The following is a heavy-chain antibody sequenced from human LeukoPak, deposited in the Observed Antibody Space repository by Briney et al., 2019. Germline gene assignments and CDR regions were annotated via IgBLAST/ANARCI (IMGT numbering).Heavy chain of an antibody. CDR2: IKEDGSEK. CDR3: VRHELGSVSTLEY. Sequence: GGSLRLSCAASGFTFSSYWMTWVCQAPGKGLEWVASIKEDGSEKYYVDSVKGRFTISRDNAKNSLYLQMNSLRAEDTAVYYCVRHELGSVSTLEYWGQGTLVTVSS. CDR1: GFTFSSYW. D-gene: IGHD4-11*01. J-gene: IGHJ4*02. V-gene: IGHV3-7*01.